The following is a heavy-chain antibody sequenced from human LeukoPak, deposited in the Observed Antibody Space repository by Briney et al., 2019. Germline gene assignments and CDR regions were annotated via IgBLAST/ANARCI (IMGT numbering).Heavy chain of an antibody. J-gene: IGHJ4*02. Sequence: GASVKVSCKASGYTLTGYYMHWVRQAPGQGLEWMGWINPNSGGTNYAQKFQGRVTMTRDTSISTAYMELSRLRSDDTAVYYCARRGAARSWSYFDYWGQGTLVTVSS. CDR1: GYTLTGYY. D-gene: IGHD6-6*01. CDR2: INPNSGGT. V-gene: IGHV1-2*02. CDR3: ARRGAARSWSYFDY.